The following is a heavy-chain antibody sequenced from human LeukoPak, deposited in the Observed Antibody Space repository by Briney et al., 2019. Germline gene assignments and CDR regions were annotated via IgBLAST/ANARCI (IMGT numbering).Heavy chain of an antibody. CDR2: IYWDDEK. CDR3: AHSYYFGSRSYYNVWFAP. CDR1: GFSLSTSGVG. Sequence: SGPTLVNPTQALTLTCTFSGFSLSTSGVGVGWIRQPPGKALQWLALIYWDDEKYYSPSLKSRLSISRDTSRNQVVLTVTNMDPLDTGTYFCAHSYYFGSRSYYNVWFAPWGLGTLVTVSS. D-gene: IGHD3-10*01. J-gene: IGHJ5*02. V-gene: IGHV2-5*02.